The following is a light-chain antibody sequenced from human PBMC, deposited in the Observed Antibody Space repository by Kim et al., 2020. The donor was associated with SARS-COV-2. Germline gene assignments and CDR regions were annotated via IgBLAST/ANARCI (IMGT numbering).Light chain of an antibody. CDR1: SLRSYY. CDR2: GKN. J-gene: IGLJ3*02. Sequence: LGQTVRCTCQGDSLRSYYAIWYQQKPGQAPVLVIYGKNNRPSGIPDRFSGSSSGNTASLTITGAQAEDEADYYCNSRDSSGNHPWVFGGGTQLTVL. CDR3: NSRDSSGNHPWV. V-gene: IGLV3-19*01.